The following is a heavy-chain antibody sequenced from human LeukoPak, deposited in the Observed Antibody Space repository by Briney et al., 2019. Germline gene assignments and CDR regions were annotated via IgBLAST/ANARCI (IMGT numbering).Heavy chain of an antibody. J-gene: IGHJ4*02. CDR3: ARAPTITMVRGVIRYFDY. D-gene: IGHD3-10*01. V-gene: IGHV4-31*03. CDR1: GGSISSGGYY. Sequence: PSETLSLTCTVSGGSISSGGYYWSWIRQHPGKGLEWIGYIYYSGSTYYNPSLKSRVTISVDTSKNQFSLKLSSVTAADTAVYYCARAPTITMVRGVIRYFDYWGQGTLVTVSS. CDR2: IYYSGST.